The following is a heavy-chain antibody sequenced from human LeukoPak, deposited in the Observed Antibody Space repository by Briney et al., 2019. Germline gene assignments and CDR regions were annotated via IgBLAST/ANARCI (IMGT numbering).Heavy chain of an antibody. J-gene: IGHJ4*02. Sequence: GGSLRLSCAASGFIFDDYAMHWVRQAPGKGLEWVSGISWNGGKIDYADSVKGRFTISRDSAKNSLYLQMNSLRVEDMALYYCAKDRGYSSSFFEIWGQGTLVTVSS. CDR3: AKDRGYSSSFFEI. D-gene: IGHD6-13*01. CDR1: GFIFDDYA. V-gene: IGHV3-9*03. CDR2: ISWNGGKI.